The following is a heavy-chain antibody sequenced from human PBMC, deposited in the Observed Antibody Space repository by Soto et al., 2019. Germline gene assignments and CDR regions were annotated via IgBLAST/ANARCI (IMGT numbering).Heavy chain of an antibody. D-gene: IGHD6-13*01. CDR1: GFSLSTSGAG. V-gene: IGHV2-5*02. CDR3: ARRRRAAAGHNWFDP. CDR2: IYWDDDK. Sequence: QITLKESGPPLVKPTQTLTLTCTFSGFSLSTSGAGVAWIRQPPGKALEWLAVIYWDDDKGYSPSLKSRLTITKDTSKNQVVLTMTNMDPVDTATYYCARRRRAAAGHNWFDPWGQGTLVTVSS. J-gene: IGHJ5*02.